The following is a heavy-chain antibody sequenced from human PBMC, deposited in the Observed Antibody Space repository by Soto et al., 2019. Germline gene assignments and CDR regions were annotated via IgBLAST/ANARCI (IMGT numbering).Heavy chain of an antibody. CDR2: INAGNGNT. CDR1: GDTFSFYT. J-gene: IGHJ6*02. CDR3: ARDDVDTAMPYGMDV. D-gene: IGHD5-18*01. Sequence: ASVKVSCKASGDTFSFYTINWVRQAPGQGLEWMGWINAGNGNTKYSQKFQGRVTITRDTSASTAYMELSSLRSEDTAVYYCARDDVDTAMPYGMDVWGQGTTVTVSS. V-gene: IGHV1-3*01.